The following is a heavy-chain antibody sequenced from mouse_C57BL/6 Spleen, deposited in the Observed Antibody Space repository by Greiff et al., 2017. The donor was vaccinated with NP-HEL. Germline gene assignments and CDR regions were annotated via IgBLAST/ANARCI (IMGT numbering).Heavy chain of an antibody. CDR3: ARTGTRGAFYY. CDR2: IYPGDGDT. Sequence: QVQLQQSGPELVKPGASVKISCKASGYAFSSSWMNWVKQRPGKGLEWIGRIYPGDGDTNYNGKFKGKATLTADKSSSTAYMQLSSLTSEDSAVYFCARTGTRGAFYYWGQGTTLTVSS. J-gene: IGHJ2*01. D-gene: IGHD4-1*01. CDR1: GYAFSSSW. V-gene: IGHV1-82*01.